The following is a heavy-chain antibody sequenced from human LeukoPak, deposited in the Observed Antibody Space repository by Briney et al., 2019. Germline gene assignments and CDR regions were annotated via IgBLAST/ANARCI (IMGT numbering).Heavy chain of an antibody. CDR2: FDPEDGET. Sequence: ASVKVSCKVSGYTLTELSMHWARQAPGKGLEWMGGFDPEDGETIYAQKFQGRVTMTEDTSTDTAYMELSSLRSEDTAVYYCATALTITMVRGVIQSFDYWGQGTLVTVSS. V-gene: IGHV1-24*01. CDR3: ATALTITMVRGVIQSFDY. D-gene: IGHD3-10*01. CDR1: GYTLTELS. J-gene: IGHJ4*02.